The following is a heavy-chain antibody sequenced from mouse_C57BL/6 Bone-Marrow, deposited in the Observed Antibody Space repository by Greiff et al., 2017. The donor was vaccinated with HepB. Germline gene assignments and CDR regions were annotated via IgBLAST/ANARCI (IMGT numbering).Heavy chain of an antibody. D-gene: IGHD2-2*01. Sequence: EVQLQQSGPVLVKPGASVKMSCKASGYTFTDYYMNWVKQSHGKSLEWIGVINPYNGGTSYNQKFKGKATLTVDKSSSTAYMELNSLTSEDSAVYYCAIIYYGYDAAYWGQGTLVTVSA. CDR1: GYTFTDYY. J-gene: IGHJ3*01. CDR3: AIIYYGYDAAY. V-gene: IGHV1-19*01. CDR2: INPYNGGT.